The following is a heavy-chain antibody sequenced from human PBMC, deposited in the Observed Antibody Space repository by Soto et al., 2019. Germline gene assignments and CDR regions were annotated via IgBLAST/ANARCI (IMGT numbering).Heavy chain of an antibody. CDR3: ARGREYDILTVYWPALDY. CDR2: IWYDGSNK. D-gene: IGHD3-9*01. J-gene: IGHJ4*02. V-gene: IGHV3-33*01. Sequence: QVQLVESGGGVVQPGRSLRLSCVASGFTFSSYGMHSVRQAPGKGLEWVAVIWYDGSNKYYADSVKGRFTISRDNSKNTLYLQMNSLRAEDTSVYYCARGREYDILTVYWPALDYWGQGTLVTVSS. CDR1: GFTFSSYG.